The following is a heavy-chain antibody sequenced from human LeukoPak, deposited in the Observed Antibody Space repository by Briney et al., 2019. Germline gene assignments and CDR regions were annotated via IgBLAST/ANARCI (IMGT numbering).Heavy chain of an antibody. J-gene: IGHJ6*04. CDR2: ISSSSSTI. Sequence: GGSLRLSCAASGFTFSSYSMNWVRQAPGKGLEWVSYISSSSSTIYYADSVKGRFTISRDNAKNSLYLQMNSLRAEDTAVYYCARDYYDSSGYYYDYWGKGTTVTVSS. D-gene: IGHD3-22*01. V-gene: IGHV3-48*04. CDR1: GFTFSSYS. CDR3: ARDYYDSSGYYYDY.